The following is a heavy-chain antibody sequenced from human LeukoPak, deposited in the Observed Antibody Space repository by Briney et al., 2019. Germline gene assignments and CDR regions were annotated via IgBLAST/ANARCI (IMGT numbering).Heavy chain of an antibody. CDR2: ISSSSSTI. J-gene: IGHJ3*02. D-gene: IGHD3-3*01. V-gene: IGHV3-48*01. CDR1: GFTFSSYS. CDR3: ARKGVDFWSGDAFDI. Sequence: GGSLRLSCAASGFTFSSYSMNWVRQAPGKGLEWVSYISSSSSTIYYADSVKGRFTISRDNAKNSLYMQMNSLRAEDTAVYYCARKGVDFWSGDAFDIWGQGTMVTVSS.